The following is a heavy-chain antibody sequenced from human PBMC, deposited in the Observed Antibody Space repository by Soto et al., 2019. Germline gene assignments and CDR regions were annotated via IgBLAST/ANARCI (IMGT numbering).Heavy chain of an antibody. Sequence: QLQLQESGPGLVKPSETLSLTCTVSGGSISSSSYYWGWIRQPPGKGLEWIGSIYYSGSTYYNPSLKSRVTISVDTSKNQFSLKLSSVTAADTAVYYCARPNCSGGSCYSDGPWFDPWGQGTLVTVSS. V-gene: IGHV4-39*01. D-gene: IGHD2-15*01. CDR2: IYYSGST. CDR3: ARPNCSGGSCYSDGPWFDP. CDR1: GGSISSSSYY. J-gene: IGHJ5*02.